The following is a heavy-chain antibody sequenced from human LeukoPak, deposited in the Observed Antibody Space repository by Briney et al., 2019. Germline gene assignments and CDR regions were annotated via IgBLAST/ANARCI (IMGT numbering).Heavy chain of an antibody. J-gene: IGHJ4*02. V-gene: IGHV4-59*01. Sequence: SETLSLTCTVSGGSISRYYWSWIRQPPGKGLEWIGYIYYSGSTNYNPSLKSRVTISVDTSKNQFSLKLSSVTAADTAVYYCVRFGNNNFWSGDIDYWGQGTLVTVSS. CDR3: VRFGNNNFWSGDIDY. CDR2: IYYSGST. CDR1: GGSISRYY. D-gene: IGHD3-3*01.